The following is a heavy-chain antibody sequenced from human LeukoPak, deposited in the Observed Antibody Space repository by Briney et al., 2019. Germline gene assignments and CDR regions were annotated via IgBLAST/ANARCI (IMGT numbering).Heavy chain of an antibody. CDR1: GYSFTSYW. CDR3: ARNIAVAGHPFDY. Sequence: GESLKISCKGPGYSFTSYWIGWVRQMPGKGLEWMGIIYPGDSDTRYSPSFQGQVTISADKSISTAYLQWSSLKASDTAMYYCARNIAVAGHPFDYWGQGTLVTVSS. J-gene: IGHJ4*02. D-gene: IGHD6-19*01. V-gene: IGHV5-51*01. CDR2: IYPGDSDT.